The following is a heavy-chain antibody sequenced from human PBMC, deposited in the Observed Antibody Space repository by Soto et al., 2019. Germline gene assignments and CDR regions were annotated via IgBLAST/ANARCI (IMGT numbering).Heavy chain of an antibody. J-gene: IGHJ4*02. Sequence: SLRLSCAASGFTFSSYAMSWVRQAPGKGLEWVSAISGSGGSTYYADSVKGRFTISRDNSKNTLYLQMNSLRAEDTAVYYCAKDSKRYCSSTSCYVAPKPDYWGQGTLVTVSS. CDR1: GFTFSSYA. D-gene: IGHD2-2*01. CDR2: ISGSGGST. V-gene: IGHV3-23*01. CDR3: AKDSKRYCSSTSCYVAPKPDY.